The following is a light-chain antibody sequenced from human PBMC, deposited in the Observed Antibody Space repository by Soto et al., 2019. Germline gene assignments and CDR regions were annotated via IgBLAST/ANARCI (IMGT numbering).Light chain of an antibody. Sequence: ETVLTQSPGTLSLSPGERATLSCRASQTIRSNYLAWYRQTPGQAPRLLIYGASNRATGIAARFSGSGSGTDFTLNISRLDPEDFSLYYCQQYGSSPWTFGQGPKVEIK. CDR3: QQYGSSPWT. V-gene: IGKV3-20*01. CDR2: GAS. CDR1: QTIRSNY. J-gene: IGKJ1*01.